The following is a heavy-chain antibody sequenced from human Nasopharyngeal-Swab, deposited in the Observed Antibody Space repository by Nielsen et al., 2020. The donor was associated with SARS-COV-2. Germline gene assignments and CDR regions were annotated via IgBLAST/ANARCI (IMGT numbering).Heavy chain of an antibody. CDR2: INHSGST. V-gene: IGHV4-34*01. Sequence: SETLSLTCTVSGGSISSYYWSWIRQPPGKGLEWIGEINHSGSTNYNPSLKSRVTISVDTSKNQFSLKLSSVTAADTAVYYCARALIRPYGDYIDYWGQGTLVTVSS. D-gene: IGHD4-17*01. CDR1: GGSISSYY. CDR3: ARALIRPYGDYIDY. J-gene: IGHJ4*02.